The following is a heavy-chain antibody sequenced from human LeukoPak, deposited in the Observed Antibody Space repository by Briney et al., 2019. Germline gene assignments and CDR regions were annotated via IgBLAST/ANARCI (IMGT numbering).Heavy chain of an antibody. CDR3: AKDTFHAPLAATY. J-gene: IGHJ4*02. Sequence: PGGSLRLSCEASGFNFGTFAMHWVRQAPGEGLEWVSTISGSGDNTYYADSVKGRFTISRDNSKNTLYLQMYSLRAEDTAVYYCAKDTFHAPLAATYWGQGTLVTVSS. CDR1: GFNFGTFA. D-gene: IGHD2-15*01. V-gene: IGHV3-23*01. CDR2: ISGSGDNT.